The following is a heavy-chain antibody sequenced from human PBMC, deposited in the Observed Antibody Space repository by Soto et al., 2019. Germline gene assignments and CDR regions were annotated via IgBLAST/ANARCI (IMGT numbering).Heavy chain of an antibody. CDR3: AAGGRLTRYD. J-gene: IGHJ4*02. CDR1: GGSISSGGYS. D-gene: IGHD6-25*01. Sequence: SETLSLTCAVSGGSISSGGYSWSWIRQPPGKGLEWIGYIYHSGSTYYNPSLKGRVTISVDRSKNQFSLKLSSVTAADTAVYYCAAGGRLTRYDWGQGTLVTVDS. CDR2: IYHSGST. V-gene: IGHV4-30-2*01.